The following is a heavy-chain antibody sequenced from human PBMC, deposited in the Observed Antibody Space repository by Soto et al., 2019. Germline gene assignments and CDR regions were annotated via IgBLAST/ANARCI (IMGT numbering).Heavy chain of an antibody. D-gene: IGHD3-22*01. CDR2: IYHSGST. J-gene: IGHJ6*02. CDR1: GDTISTGGYS. CDR3: ARGGEYYDSSGYYYYYYYGMDV. V-gene: IGHV4-30-2*01. Sequence: SETLSLTCDVSGDTISTGGYSWSWIRQPPGKGLEWIGYIYHSGSTYYNPSLKSRVTISVDRSKNQFSLKLSSVTAADTAVYYCARGGEYYDSSGYYYYYYYGMDVWGQGTTVTVSS.